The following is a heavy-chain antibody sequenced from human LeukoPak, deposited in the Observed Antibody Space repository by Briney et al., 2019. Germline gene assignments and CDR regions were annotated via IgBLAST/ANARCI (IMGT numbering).Heavy chain of an antibody. CDR1: GYTFTSYY. Sequence: ASVKVSCKASGYTFTSYYMHWLRQAPGQGLEWMGIINPSGGSTSYAQKFQGRVTITRDTSTSTVYMELSSLRSEDTAVYYCARDHPLLWFGELLQQQRYNWFDPWGQGTLVTVSS. J-gene: IGHJ5*02. CDR3: ARDHPLLWFGELLQQQRYNWFDP. D-gene: IGHD3-10*01. CDR2: INPSGGST. V-gene: IGHV1-46*03.